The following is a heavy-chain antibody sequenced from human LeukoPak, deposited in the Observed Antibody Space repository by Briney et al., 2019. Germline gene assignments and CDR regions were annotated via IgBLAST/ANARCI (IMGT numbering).Heavy chain of an antibody. CDR1: GGSISSGNYY. CDR3: ARGQSVWAAPSFDI. Sequence: PSQTLSLTCTVSGGSISSGNYYWSWIRQPAGKGLEWIARISTSGTTHYNPSLKSRVTISVDRSKNQFSLKLSSVTAADTAVYYCARGQSVWAAPSFDIWGQGTMVTVSS. J-gene: IGHJ3*02. CDR2: ISTSGTT. V-gene: IGHV4-61*02. D-gene: IGHD7-27*01.